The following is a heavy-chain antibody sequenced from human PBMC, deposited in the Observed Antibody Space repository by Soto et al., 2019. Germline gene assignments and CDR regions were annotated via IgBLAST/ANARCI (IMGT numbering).Heavy chain of an antibody. J-gene: IGHJ6*02. CDR1: GFTFSSYG. CDR3: AITYYDFWSGYFLDYYGMDV. D-gene: IGHD3-3*01. Sequence: GGSLRLSCAASGFTFSSYGMHWVRQAPGKGLEWVAVISYDGSNKYYADSVKGRFTISRDNSKNTLYLQMNSLRAEDTAVYYCAITYYDFWSGYFLDYYGMDVWGQGTTVTVS. V-gene: IGHV3-30*03. CDR2: ISYDGSNK.